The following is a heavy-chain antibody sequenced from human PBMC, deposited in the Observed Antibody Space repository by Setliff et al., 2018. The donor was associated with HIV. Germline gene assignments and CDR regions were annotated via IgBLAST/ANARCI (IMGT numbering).Heavy chain of an antibody. CDR1: GFTFNTYT. V-gene: IGHV3-48*01. J-gene: IGHJ4*02. Sequence: LRLSCAASGFTFNTYTMNWVRQAPGKGLEWLSYISDTSATISYADSVKGRFTISRDNAKNSLYLQMNSLRAEDTAVYYCARGNTMVTDFDYWGQGTLVTVSS. CDR3: ARGNTMVTDFDY. CDR2: ISDTSATI. D-gene: IGHD3-10*01.